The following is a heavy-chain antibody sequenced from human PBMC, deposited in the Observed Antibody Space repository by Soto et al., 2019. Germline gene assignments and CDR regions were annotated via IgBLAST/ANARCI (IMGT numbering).Heavy chain of an antibody. J-gene: IGHJ6*03. CDR1: GFTVSSNY. V-gene: IGHV3-53*04. CDR2: IYSGGST. CDR3: ARDIRIDTAMNYYYYYYMDV. Sequence: GSLRLSCAASGFTVSSNYMSWVRQAPGKGLEWVSVIYSGGSTYYADSVKGRFTISRHNSKNTLYLQMNSLRAEDTAVYYCARDIRIDTAMNYYYYYYMDVWGKGTTVTVSS. D-gene: IGHD5-18*01.